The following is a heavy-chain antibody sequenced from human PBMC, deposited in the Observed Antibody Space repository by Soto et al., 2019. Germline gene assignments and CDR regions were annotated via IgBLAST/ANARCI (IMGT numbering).Heavy chain of an antibody. CDR2: RNPNSGST. D-gene: IGHD1-1*01. J-gene: IGHJ6*02. Sequence: GASVKVSCKASGYTFTSYDINWVRQATGQGLEWMGWRNPNSGSTGYAQKFQGRVTMTRNTSISTAYMELSSLRSEDTAVYYCARGQVQLYGMDVWGQGTTVTVSS. CDR3: ARGQVQLYGMDV. CDR1: GYTFTSYD. V-gene: IGHV1-8*01.